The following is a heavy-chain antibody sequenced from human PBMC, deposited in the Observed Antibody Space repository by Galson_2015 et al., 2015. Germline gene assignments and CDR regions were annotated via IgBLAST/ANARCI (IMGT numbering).Heavy chain of an antibody. D-gene: IGHD3-22*01. J-gene: IGHJ6*02. Sequence: SLRLSCAASGFTFSSYSMNWVRQAPGKGLEWVSYISSSSSTIYYADSVKGRFTISRDNAKNSLYLQMNSLRDEDTAVYYCARAKEYYDSSGYHIFNYYYYGMDVWGQGTTVTVSS. V-gene: IGHV3-48*02. CDR1: GFTFSSYS. CDR2: ISSSSSTI. CDR3: ARAKEYYDSSGYHIFNYYYYGMDV.